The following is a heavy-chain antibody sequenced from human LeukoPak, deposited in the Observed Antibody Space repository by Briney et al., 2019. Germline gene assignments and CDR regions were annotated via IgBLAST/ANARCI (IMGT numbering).Heavy chain of an antibody. CDR2: IYTSGST. CDR3: ARGGCSSTSCLLGAFDI. CDR1: GGSFSTYY. V-gene: IGHV4-4*07. Sequence: SETLSLTCTVSGGSFSTYYWNWIRQPAGKGLEWIGRIYTSGSTNYNPSIKSRVTMSVDTSKNQFSLQLSSVTAADTAVYYCARGGCSSTSCLLGAFDIWGQGTMVTVSS. D-gene: IGHD2-2*01. J-gene: IGHJ3*02.